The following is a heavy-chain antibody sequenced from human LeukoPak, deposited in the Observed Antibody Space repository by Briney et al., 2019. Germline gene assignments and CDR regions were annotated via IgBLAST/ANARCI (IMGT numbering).Heavy chain of an antibody. D-gene: IGHD2-15*01. CDR3: ARHYCSGGSCYLDPNFDY. CDR1: GGSISSYY. CDR2: IYYSGST. Sequence: KASETLSLTCTVSGGSISSYYWSWIRQPPGKGLEWIGYIYYSGSTNYNPSLKSRVTISVDTSKNQFSLKLSSVAAADTAVYYCARHYCSGGSCYLDPNFDYWGQGTLVTVSS. V-gene: IGHV4-59*08. J-gene: IGHJ4*02.